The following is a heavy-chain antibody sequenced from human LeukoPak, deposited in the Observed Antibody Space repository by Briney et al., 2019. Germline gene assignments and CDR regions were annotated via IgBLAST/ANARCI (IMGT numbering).Heavy chain of an antibody. CDR2: MNPRSGNT. V-gene: IGHV1-8*01. CDR3: ARGGTLVQGVTILYGMDV. CDR1: GDTFTSYD. J-gene: IGHJ6*02. Sequence: EASVKVSCKTSGDTFTSYDINWVRQATGQGLEWMGWMNPRSGNTIYTQKFQGRVAMTRDTSTSTACMELSSLRSEDTAVYYCARGGTLVQGVTILYGMDVWGQGTTVTVSS. D-gene: IGHD3-10*01.